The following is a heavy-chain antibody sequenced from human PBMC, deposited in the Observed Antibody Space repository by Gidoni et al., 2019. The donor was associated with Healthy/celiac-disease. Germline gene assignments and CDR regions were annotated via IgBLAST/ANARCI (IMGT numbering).Heavy chain of an antibody. CDR3: ARLLKVGIVVGAASP. D-gene: IGHD3-22*01. V-gene: IGHV5-51*03. J-gene: IGHJ5*02. Sequence: EVQLVQSGAEVKKPGESLKLSCKGSGYSFTSYWIGWVRQMPGKGLEWMGIIYPGDSDTRYSPSCQGQVTISADKSISTAYLQWSSLKASDTAMYYCARLLKVGIVVGAASPWGQGTLVTVSS. CDR1: GYSFTSYW. CDR2: IYPGDSDT.